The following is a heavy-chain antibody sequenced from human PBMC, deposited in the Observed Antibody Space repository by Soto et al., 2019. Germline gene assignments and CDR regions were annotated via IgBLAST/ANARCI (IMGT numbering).Heavy chain of an antibody. CDR2: IIPTFGTA. J-gene: IGHJ6*02. CDR3: ARVACSSTSCYYYYYGMDV. CDR1: GGAFSRYP. V-gene: IGHV1-69*13. Sequence: LVKGSCKAAGGAFSRYPISWVRHAPGQGLEGMGGIIPTFGTANNAQKFQGRVTITADESTSTAHMELSSLRSEDTAVYYFARVACSSTSCYYYYYGMDVWGQGTMVTVS. D-gene: IGHD2-2*01.